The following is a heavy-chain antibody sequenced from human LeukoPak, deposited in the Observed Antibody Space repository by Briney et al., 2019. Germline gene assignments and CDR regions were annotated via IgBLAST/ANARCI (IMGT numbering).Heavy chain of an antibody. CDR3: AKPPPSSISWYYFYGMDV. D-gene: IGHD6-13*01. CDR1: GFTFSSYA. V-gene: IGHV3-23*01. CDR2: ISGSGGST. J-gene: IGHJ6*02. Sequence: GGSLRLSCAASGFTFSSYAMSWVRQAPGKGLEWVSAISGSGGSTYYADSVRGRFTISRDNSKNTLYLHMNTLRAEDTAVYYCAKPPPSSISWYYFYGMDVWGQGTTVTVSS.